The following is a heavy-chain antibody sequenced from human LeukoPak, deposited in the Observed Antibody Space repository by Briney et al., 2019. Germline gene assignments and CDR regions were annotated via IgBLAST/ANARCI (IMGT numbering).Heavy chain of an antibody. J-gene: IGHJ4*02. Sequence: PSETLSLTCTVYGGSFSGYYWTWIRLPPGKGLEWIGEINHSGSTNYNPSLKSRVTISVDTSKNQFSLKLSSVTAADTAVYYCARDSMVRGAAMGIDYWGQGTLVTVSS. V-gene: IGHV4-34*01. CDR1: GGSFSGYY. D-gene: IGHD3-10*01. CDR3: ARDSMVRGAAMGIDY. CDR2: INHSGST.